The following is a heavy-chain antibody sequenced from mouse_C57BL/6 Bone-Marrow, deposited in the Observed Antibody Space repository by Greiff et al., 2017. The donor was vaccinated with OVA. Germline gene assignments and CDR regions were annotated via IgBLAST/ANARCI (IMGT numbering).Heavy chain of an antibody. CDR1: GYTFTSYW. D-gene: IGHD4-1*01. J-gene: IGHJ2*01. V-gene: IGHV1-55*01. Sequence: QVQLQQPGAELVKPGASVKMSCKASGYTFTSYWITWVKQRPGQGLEWIGDIYPGSGSTNYNEKFKSKATLTVDTSSSTAYMQLSSLTSEDSAVYYCARYLGRRGKDYFDYWGQGTTLTVSS. CDR2: IYPGSGST. CDR3: ARYLGRRGKDYFDY.